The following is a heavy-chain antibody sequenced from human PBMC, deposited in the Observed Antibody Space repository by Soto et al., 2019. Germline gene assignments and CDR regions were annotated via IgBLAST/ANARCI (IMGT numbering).Heavy chain of an antibody. CDR1: GFTFRSYG. D-gene: IGHD3-16*01. Sequence: QVQLVESGGGVVQPGRSLRLSCAASGFTFRSYGMHWVRQAPGKGLEWISLISHDGSNRYYADSVKGRFTISRDNSNNTLFLQLNSLRPEDTAMYYCFGNLFWRGYWGQGALVTVSS. CDR2: ISHDGSNR. J-gene: IGHJ4*02. CDR3: FGNLFWRGY. V-gene: IGHV3-30*03.